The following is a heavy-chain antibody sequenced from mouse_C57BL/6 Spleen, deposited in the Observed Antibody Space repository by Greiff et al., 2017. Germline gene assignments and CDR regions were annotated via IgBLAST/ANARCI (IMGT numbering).Heavy chain of an antibody. CDR2: ISGGGGNT. V-gene: IGHV5-9*01. CDR3: ARRLGWFAY. Sequence: EVKLVESGGGLVKPGGSLKLSCAASGFTFSSYTMSWVRQTPEKRLEWVATISGGGGNTYYPDSVKGRFTISRDNAKNTLYLQMSSLRSEDTALYYCARRLGWFAYWGQGTLVTVSA. CDR1: GFTFSSYT. D-gene: IGHD2-2*01. J-gene: IGHJ3*01.